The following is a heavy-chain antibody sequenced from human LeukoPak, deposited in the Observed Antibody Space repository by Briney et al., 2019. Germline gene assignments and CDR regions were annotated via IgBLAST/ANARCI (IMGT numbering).Heavy chain of an antibody. CDR2: IYYSGST. V-gene: IGHV4-39*02. CDR3: AIEVENWNDDDGYLYYFDY. CDR1: GGSISSSSYY. Sequence: PSETLSLTCTVSGGSISSSSYYWGWIRQPPGKGLEWIGSIYYSGSTYYNPSLKSRVTISVDRSKNQFSLKLSSVTAADTAVYYCAIEVENWNDDDGYLYYFDYWGQGTLVTVSS. J-gene: IGHJ4*02. D-gene: IGHD1-1*01.